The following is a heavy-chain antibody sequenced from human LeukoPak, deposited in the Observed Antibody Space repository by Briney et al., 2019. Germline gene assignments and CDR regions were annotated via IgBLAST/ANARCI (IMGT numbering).Heavy chain of an antibody. CDR3: SRVNCSTTSCYYFMDV. Sequence: GGSLRLSCTASGFIFGDYAMSWVRQAPGKGLEWVGFIRSKVYGGTTEYAASVKGRFTISRDDSKSIAYLQMNRLKTEDTAVYYCSRVNCSTTSCYYFMDVWGKGTKVTVSS. D-gene: IGHD2-2*01. CDR2: IRSKVYGGTT. J-gene: IGHJ6*03. CDR1: GFIFGDYA. V-gene: IGHV3-49*04.